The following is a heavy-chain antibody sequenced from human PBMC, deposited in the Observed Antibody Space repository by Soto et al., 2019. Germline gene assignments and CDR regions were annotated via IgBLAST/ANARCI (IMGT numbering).Heavy chain of an antibody. J-gene: IGHJ3*02. CDR3: AREKAGYSGHDIDRLRNDAFDI. D-gene: IGHD5-12*01. CDR2: ISANNGNT. CDR1: GYTFTSYG. V-gene: IGHV1-18*01. Sequence: QVQLEQSGAEVKKPGASVKVSCKASGYTFTSYGISWVRQAPGQGLEWMGWISANNGNTNYAQKLQGRVTMTTDKSPSTAYMELRSLRSDDTAVYYFAREKAGYSGHDIDRLRNDAFDIWGQGTMVTVSS.